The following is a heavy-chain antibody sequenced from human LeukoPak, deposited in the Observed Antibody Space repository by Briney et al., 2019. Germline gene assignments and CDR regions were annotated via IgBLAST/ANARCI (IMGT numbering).Heavy chain of an antibody. D-gene: IGHD5-18*01. Sequence: GESLQISCQGSGSSFTSYWIGWVRQLPGKGLEWMGIIYPGDSDTRYSPSFQGQVTISADKSISTAYLQWSSLKASDTAMYYCARVPTGYGDVWGKGTTVTVSS. CDR2: IYPGDSDT. CDR3: ARVPTGYGDV. CDR1: GSSFTSYW. V-gene: IGHV5-51*01. J-gene: IGHJ6*04.